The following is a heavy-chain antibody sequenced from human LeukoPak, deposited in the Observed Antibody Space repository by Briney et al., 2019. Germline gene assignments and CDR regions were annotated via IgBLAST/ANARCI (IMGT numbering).Heavy chain of an antibody. CDR3: ARHTYYYGSGSSY. CDR2: IYYSGST. CDR1: GGSISSSSYY. J-gene: IGHJ4*02. V-gene: IGHV4-39*01. Sequence: SXTLSLTCTVSGGSISSSSYYWGWIRQPPGKGLEWIGSIYYSGSTYYNPSLKSRVTISVNTAKNQFSLKLSSVTAADTAVYYCARHTYYYGSGSSYWGQGTLVTVSS. D-gene: IGHD3-10*01.